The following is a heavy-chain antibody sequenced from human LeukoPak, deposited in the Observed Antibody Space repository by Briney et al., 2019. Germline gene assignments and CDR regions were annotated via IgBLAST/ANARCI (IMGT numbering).Heavy chain of an antibody. J-gene: IGHJ5*02. V-gene: IGHV1-2*02. Sequence: ASVKVSCKASGYTFTGYYMHWVRQAPGQGLEWMGWINPNSGGTNYAQKFQGRVTMTRDTSISTAYMELSSLRSEDTAVYYCATMGLYCSSTSCYPRGSTSWFDPWGQGTLVTVSS. CDR1: GYTFTGYY. CDR3: ATMGLYCSSTSCYPRGSTSWFDP. D-gene: IGHD2-2*01. CDR2: INPNSGGT.